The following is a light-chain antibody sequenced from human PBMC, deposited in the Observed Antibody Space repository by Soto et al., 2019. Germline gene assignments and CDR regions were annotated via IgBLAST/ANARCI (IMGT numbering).Light chain of an antibody. CDR2: EDT. V-gene: IGLV6-57*02. CDR1: GGIIAKNF. J-gene: IGLJ3*02. CDR3: QCSDRSNWL. Sequence: NFMLTQPHSVSESPGKTVTISCTGSGGIIAKNFVHWYQQRPGSAPTTVIYEDTQRPSGVPDRFSGYIDRSSNSAPLPISGLKTEREAEYYSQCSDRSNWLFGGGTKLTVL.